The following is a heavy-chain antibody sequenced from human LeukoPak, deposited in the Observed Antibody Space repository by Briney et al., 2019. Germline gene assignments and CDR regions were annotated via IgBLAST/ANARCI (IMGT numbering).Heavy chain of an antibody. J-gene: IGHJ5*02. CDR2: ISGSGGST. D-gene: IGHD3-22*01. CDR3: AKDRKTYYYDSSGSHNWFDP. Sequence: PGGSLRLSCAASGFTFSSYAMSWVRQAPGKGLEWVSAISGSGGSTYYADSVKGRFTIYRDNSKNTLYLQMNSLRAEDTAVYYCAKDRKTYYYDSSGSHNWFDPWGQGTLVTVSS. V-gene: IGHV3-23*01. CDR1: GFTFSSYA.